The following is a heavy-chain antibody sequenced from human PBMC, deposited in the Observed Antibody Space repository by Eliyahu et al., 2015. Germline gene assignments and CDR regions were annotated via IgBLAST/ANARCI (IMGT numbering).Heavy chain of an antibody. CDR3: TTVHRYPHSSSFQF. CDR1: GFPFTNAW. V-gene: IGHV3-15*01. Sequence: SLGLSCAASGFPFTNAWMNWVRQIPGKGLEWVGRIKSKTDGGTTDYAAPVKGRFTISRDDSKNTLYLQMNSLKIEDTGMYHCTTVHRYPHSSSFQFWGQGPLVTVSS. J-gene: IGHJ4*02. CDR2: IKSKTDGGTT. D-gene: IGHD3-22*01.